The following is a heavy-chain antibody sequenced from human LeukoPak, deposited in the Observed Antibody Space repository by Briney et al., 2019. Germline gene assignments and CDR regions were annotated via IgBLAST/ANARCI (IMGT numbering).Heavy chain of an antibody. CDR2: ISYDGSNK. Sequence: GGPLRLSCVASGFPFSSYWMTWVRQAPGKGLEWVAVISYDGSNKYYADSVKGRFTISRDNSKNTLYLQMNSLRTEDTAVYYCARPYGGYVDYYFDYWGQGTLVTVSS. J-gene: IGHJ4*02. D-gene: IGHD5-12*01. CDR3: ARPYGGYVDYYFDY. V-gene: IGHV3-30-3*01. CDR1: GFPFSSYW.